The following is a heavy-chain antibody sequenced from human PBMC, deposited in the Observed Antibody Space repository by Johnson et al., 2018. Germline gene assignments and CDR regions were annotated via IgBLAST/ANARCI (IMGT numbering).Heavy chain of an antibody. CDR3: ARGNVLTGYCMEEESGMDV. V-gene: IGHV3-33*01. CDR2: IWYDGSNK. D-gene: IGHD3-9*01. Sequence: QVQLVQSGGGVVQPGRSLRLSCAASGFTFSSYGMHWVRQAPGKGLEWVAVIWYDGSNKYYADSVKGRFTISRDNSKNTLYRQMNSLRAEDTAVYYCARGNVLTGYCMEEESGMDVWGQGTTVAVSS. CDR1: GFTFSSYG. J-gene: IGHJ6*02.